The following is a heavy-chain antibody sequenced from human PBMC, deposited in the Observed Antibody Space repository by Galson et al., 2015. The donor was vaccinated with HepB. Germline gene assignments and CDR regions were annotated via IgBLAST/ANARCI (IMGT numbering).Heavy chain of an antibody. CDR1: GFTVSSNY. V-gene: IGHV3-53*01. J-gene: IGHJ3*02. D-gene: IGHD6-19*01. CDR2: IYSGGST. CDR3: ARDFLYSSGWGAFDI. Sequence: SLRLSCAASGFTVSSNYMSWVRQAPGKGLEWVSVIYSGGSTYYADSVKGRFTISRDNSKNTLYLQMNSLRAEDTAVYYCARDFLYSSGWGAFDIWGQGTMVTVSS.